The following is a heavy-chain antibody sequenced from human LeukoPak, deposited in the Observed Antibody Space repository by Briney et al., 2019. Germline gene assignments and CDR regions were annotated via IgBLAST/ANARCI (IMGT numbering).Heavy chain of an antibody. CDR2: VFSSGTS. J-gene: IGHJ5*02. D-gene: IGHD3-3*01. V-gene: IGHV4-59*01. CDR3: AREIYDLHLGGWFDP. CDR1: GRSISSDY. Sequence: PSETLSPTCTVSGRSISSDYWTWIRQPPGRGRGYIGYVFSSGTSNYYLSLKGRVIMSVDTSKNHLSLKLTSVTAADTAVYYCAREIYDLHLGGWFDPWGQGTLVTVSS.